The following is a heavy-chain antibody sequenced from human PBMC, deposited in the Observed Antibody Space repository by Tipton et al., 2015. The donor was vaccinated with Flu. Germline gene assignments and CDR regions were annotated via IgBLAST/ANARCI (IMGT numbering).Heavy chain of an antibody. D-gene: IGHD3/OR15-3a*01. CDR1: GFTFGDYA. Sequence: QLVQSGGGLVQPGRSLRLSCTASGFTFGDYAMSWFRQAPGKGLEWVGFVRSKAYGGTTESAASVKARFTISRDDSKNIAYLQMNSLKTEDTAVYYCTRGAHVRDLFDPWGQGTLVTVSS. CDR2: VRSKAYGGTT. CDR3: TRGAHVRDLFDP. V-gene: IGHV3-49*03. J-gene: IGHJ5*02.